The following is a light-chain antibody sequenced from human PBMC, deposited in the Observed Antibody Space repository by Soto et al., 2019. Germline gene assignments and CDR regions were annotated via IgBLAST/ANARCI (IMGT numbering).Light chain of an antibody. CDR2: GAT. CDR1: QSVSIL. CDR3: QQYNNWPRT. J-gene: IGKJ1*01. V-gene: IGKV3-15*01. Sequence: EIVLTKSPATLAVSPWERATLSCRASQSVSILLAWYQQHPGKATRLLIHGATTRDTGIPARFSGSGSGTELTLTISSLQSEDFAVYYCQQYNNWPRTFGQGTKVDIK.